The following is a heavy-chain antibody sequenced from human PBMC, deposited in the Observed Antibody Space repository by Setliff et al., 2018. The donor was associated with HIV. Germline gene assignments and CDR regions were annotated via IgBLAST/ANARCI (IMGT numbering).Heavy chain of an antibody. D-gene: IGHD3-22*01. CDR3: ARGTYYYDSSGYLAAGHFDH. CDR1: GYTFTSYG. V-gene: IGHV1-18*01. CDR2: ISAYNGNT. Sequence: ASVKVSCKASGYTFTSYGISWVRQAPGQGLEWMGWISAYNGNTNYAQKLQGRVTMTTDTSTSTAYMELRSLRSDDTAVYYCARGTYYYDSSGYLAAGHFDHWGQGTLVTVSS. J-gene: IGHJ4*02.